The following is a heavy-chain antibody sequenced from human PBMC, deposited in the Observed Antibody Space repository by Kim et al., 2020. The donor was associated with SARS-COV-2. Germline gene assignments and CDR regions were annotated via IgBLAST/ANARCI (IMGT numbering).Heavy chain of an antibody. Sequence: GGSLRLSCAASGFTFSSYSMNWVRQAPGKGLEWVSSIISSSSYIYYADSVKGRFTISSDNAKNSLYLQMNSLTDEDTAVYYCARYGRVSTVTTVDYLGQGTLVSVSS. CDR1: GFTFSSYS. D-gene: IGHD4-17*01. CDR3: ARYGRVSTVTTVDY. CDR2: IISSSSYI. J-gene: IGHJ4*02. V-gene: IGHV3-21*01.